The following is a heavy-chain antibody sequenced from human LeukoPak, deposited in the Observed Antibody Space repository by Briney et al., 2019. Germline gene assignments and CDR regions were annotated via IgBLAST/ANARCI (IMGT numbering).Heavy chain of an antibody. CDR3: AKVGGGGLLRSLDWLPMGY. Sequence: GGSLRLSCAASGFTFTNYDMHWVRQAPGKGLEWVAVISDDGYNKYYADSVKGRFTIFRDESKNTLYLQMNSLRVEDTAGYYCAKVGGGGLLRSLDWLPMGYWGQGTLVTVSS. V-gene: IGHV3-30*18. CDR1: GFTFTNYD. CDR2: ISDDGYNK. D-gene: IGHD3-9*01. J-gene: IGHJ4*02.